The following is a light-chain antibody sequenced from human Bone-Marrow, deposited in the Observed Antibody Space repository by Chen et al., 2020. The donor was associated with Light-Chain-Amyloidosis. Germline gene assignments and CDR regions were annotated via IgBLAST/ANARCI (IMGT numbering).Light chain of an antibody. Sequence: EIVLTPSPGPLSFSPGERATLSCRASQTVNSNYLAWFQQKAGQAPRLLIYGASSRATDIPDRFSGSGSGTDFTLTINRLEPEDFAVYYCQQYGSSPWTFGQGTKVEIK. J-gene: IGKJ1*01. CDR2: GAS. CDR3: QQYGSSPWT. V-gene: IGKV3-20*01. CDR1: QTVNSNY.